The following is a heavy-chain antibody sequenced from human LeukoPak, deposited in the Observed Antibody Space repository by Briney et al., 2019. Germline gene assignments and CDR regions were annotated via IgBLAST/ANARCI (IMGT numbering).Heavy chain of an antibody. V-gene: IGHV4-59*01. CDR1: GGSISSYY. Sequence: SETLSLTCTVSGGSISSYYWSWIRQPPGKGLEWIGYIYYSGSTNHNPSLKSRVTISVDTSKNQLSLKLTSVLAADTAVYYCARGKDYYDTSGYPTFHYWGQGTLVTVSS. CDR3: ARGKDYYDTSGYPTFHY. CDR2: IYYSGST. J-gene: IGHJ4*02. D-gene: IGHD3-22*01.